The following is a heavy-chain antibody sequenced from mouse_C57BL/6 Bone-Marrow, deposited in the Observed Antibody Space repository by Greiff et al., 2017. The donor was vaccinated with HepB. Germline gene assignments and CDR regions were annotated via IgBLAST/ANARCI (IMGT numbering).Heavy chain of an antibody. D-gene: IGHD2-5*01. CDR2: IYPRSGNT. J-gene: IGHJ1*03. CDR1: GYTFTSYG. V-gene: IGHV1-81*01. Sequence: QVHVKQSGAELARPGASVKLSCKASGYTFTSYGISWVKQRTGQGLEWIGEIYPRSGNTYYNEKFKGKATLTADKSSSTAYMELRSLTSEDSAVYFCARPSNSWYFDVWGTGTTVTVSS. CDR3: ARPSNSWYFDV.